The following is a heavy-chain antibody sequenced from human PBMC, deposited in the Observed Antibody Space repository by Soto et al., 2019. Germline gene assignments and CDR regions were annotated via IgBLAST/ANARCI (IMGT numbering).Heavy chain of an antibody. CDR3: ARVVPGAETWFGP. CDR2: ISLYSDGT. D-gene: IGHD2-2*01. J-gene: IGHJ5*02. V-gene: IGHV1-18*01. Sequence: ASVKVSCKTSGYTFSNYGITWVRQAPGQPLEWLGWISLYSDGTNYAQKFQGRVSMTTDTSTPTAYMELRSLRSDDTAFYYCARVVPGAETWFGPWGQGTLVTVSS. CDR1: GYTFSNYG.